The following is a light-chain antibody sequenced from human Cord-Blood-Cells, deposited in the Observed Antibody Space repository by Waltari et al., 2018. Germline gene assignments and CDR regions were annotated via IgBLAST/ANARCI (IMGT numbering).Light chain of an antibody. Sequence: NFMLTPPHSVSESPGKTVTISCTRSSGSIASNYVLCYQQRPGSSPTTVIYEDNQRPSGVPDRFSGSIDSSSTSASLTISGLKTEDEADYYCQSYDSSIRVFGGGTKLTVL. V-gene: IGLV6-57*01. J-gene: IGLJ2*01. CDR1: SGSIASNY. CDR2: EDN. CDR3: QSYDSSIRV.